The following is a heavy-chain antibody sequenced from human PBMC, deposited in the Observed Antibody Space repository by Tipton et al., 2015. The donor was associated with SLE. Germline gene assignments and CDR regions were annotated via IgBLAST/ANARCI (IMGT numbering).Heavy chain of an antibody. CDR1: GGSISSYY. J-gene: IGHJ4*02. CDR3: ARAIAYAGDYFDY. D-gene: IGHD2-2*01. Sequence: LRLSCTVSGGSISSYYWGWIRQPAGKGLEWIGHIYTSGSTNYNPSLKSRVTISVDTSKNQFSLKLSSVTAADTAVYYCARAIAYAGDYFDYWGQGTLVTVSS. CDR2: IYTSGST. V-gene: IGHV4-4*07.